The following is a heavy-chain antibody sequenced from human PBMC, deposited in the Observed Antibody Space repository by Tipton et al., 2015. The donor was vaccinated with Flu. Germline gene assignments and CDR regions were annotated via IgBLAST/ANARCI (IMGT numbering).Heavy chain of an antibody. Sequence: TLSLTCSVSGDSIGSHYYWGWIRQPPGGGLEWIGNIYHSGTTYYNPSLKSRLTISVDTSKNQFSLRLSSVTAADTAVYYCARHTGDSVRGVIDYWGQGTLVTVSS. CDR1: GDSIGSHYY. CDR2: IYHSGTT. D-gene: IGHD3-10*02. V-gene: IGHV4-38-2*01. J-gene: IGHJ4*02. CDR3: ARHTGDSVRGVIDY.